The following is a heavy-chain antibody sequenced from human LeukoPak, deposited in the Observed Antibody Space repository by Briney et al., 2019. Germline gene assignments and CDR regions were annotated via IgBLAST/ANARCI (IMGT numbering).Heavy chain of an antibody. J-gene: IGHJ4*02. D-gene: IGHD3-10*01. CDR3: ARMVRGVIITGYYFDY. V-gene: IGHV1-18*01. CDR1: GYTFTSYG. Sequence: GASVKVSCKASGYTFTSYGISWVRQAPGQGLEWMGWISAYDGNTDYAQMLQGRVTMTTDTSTSTAYMELRSLRSDDTAVYYCARMVRGVIITGYYFDYWGQGTLVTVSS. CDR2: ISAYDGNT.